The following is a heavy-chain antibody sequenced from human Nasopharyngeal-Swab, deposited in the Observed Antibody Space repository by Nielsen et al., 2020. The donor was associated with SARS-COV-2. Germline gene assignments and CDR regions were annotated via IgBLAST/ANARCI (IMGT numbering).Heavy chain of an antibody. CDR1: GGSFSAYY. CDR3: TRGLSGIVPAPILGLGPYYSYYYMDV. J-gene: IGHJ6*03. D-gene: IGHD2-2*01. V-gene: IGHV4-34*01. CDR2: INHSGST. Sequence: SETLSLTFAVYGGSFSAYYWGWIRQPPGKGLEWIAEINHSGSTHYNPSLKSRVTLSVDTSMNQFSLELSSVTAADTAVYYCTRGLSGIVPAPILGLGPYYSYYYMDVWGKGTTVTVSS.